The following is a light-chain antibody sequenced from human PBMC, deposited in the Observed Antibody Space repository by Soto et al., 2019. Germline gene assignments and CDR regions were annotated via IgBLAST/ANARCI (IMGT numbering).Light chain of an antibody. Sequence: EIVMTQSPATLSVSPGERATLSCRACQSVSSDLAWYLQKPGQAPRLLIYSASTRATGIPARFSGSGSGTEFTLTVSSLQSEDFAAYYCQQYNNWPRTFGQGTKVEIQ. CDR1: QSVSSD. CDR2: SAS. CDR3: QQYNNWPRT. J-gene: IGKJ1*01. V-gene: IGKV3-15*01.